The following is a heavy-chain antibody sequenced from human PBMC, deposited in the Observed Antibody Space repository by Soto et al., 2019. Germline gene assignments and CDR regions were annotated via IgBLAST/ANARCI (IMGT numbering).Heavy chain of an antibody. D-gene: IGHD1-1*01. CDR3: AKGQPATVTYFDS. CDR2: ISGSGGTT. CDR1: GFTFSTYA. V-gene: IGHV3-23*01. J-gene: IGHJ4*02. Sequence: EVQLSESGGGLVQPGGSLRLSCAASGFTFSTYAMSWVRQAPGKGLEWVSGISGSGGTTYYADSVKGRFTISRDKSKNMLYLQMNGLRADDTAVYYCAKGQPATVTYFDSWGQGTLVTVSS.